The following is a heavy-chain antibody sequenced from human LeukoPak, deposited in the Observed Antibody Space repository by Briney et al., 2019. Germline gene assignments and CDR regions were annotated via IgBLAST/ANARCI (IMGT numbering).Heavy chain of an antibody. Sequence: RASETLSLTCTVSGGSISNYYWSWIRQPPGKGLVWIGYIYSSGSTNYNPSLKSRVTISVDTSKNQFSLKLDSVTAADTAVYYCARDRSRAPHCTSTSCPPFPQHYFDYWGQGTLVTVSS. CDR3: ARDRSRAPHCTSTSCPPFPQHYFDY. CDR1: GGSISNYY. V-gene: IGHV4-59*01. J-gene: IGHJ4*02. CDR2: IYSSGST. D-gene: IGHD2-2*01.